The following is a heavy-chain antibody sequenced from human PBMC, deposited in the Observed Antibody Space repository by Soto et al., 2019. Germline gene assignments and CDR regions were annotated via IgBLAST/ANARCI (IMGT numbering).Heavy chain of an antibody. CDR3: ARRCSSTSCYGKPYGMDV. V-gene: IGHV1-69*01. J-gene: IGHJ6*02. CDR2: VIPIFCTA. Sequence: QVQLVQSGAEVKKPGSSVKVSCKASGGTFSSYAISWVRQAPGQGLDWMGGVIPIFCTANYAQKFQGRVMITADEYTSTASMELSSRRSEDTAVYYCARRCSSTSCYGKPYGMDVWGQGTTVTVSS. D-gene: IGHD2-2*01. CDR1: GGTFSSYA.